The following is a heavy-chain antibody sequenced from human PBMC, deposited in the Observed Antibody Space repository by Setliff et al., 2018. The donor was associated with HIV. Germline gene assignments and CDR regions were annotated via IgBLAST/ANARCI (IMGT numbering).Heavy chain of an antibody. D-gene: IGHD6-13*01. CDR1: GGSISSHY. CDR2: IYYSGST. Sequence: SETLSLTCTVSGGSISSHYWSWIRQPPGKGLEWIGSIYYSGSTNYNPSLKSRVTISVDTSKNQFSLKLSSVTAADTAVYYCARGSSSWYYYYYYGMDVWGRGTTVTVSS. CDR3: ARGSSSWYYYYYYGMDV. V-gene: IGHV4-59*11. J-gene: IGHJ6*02.